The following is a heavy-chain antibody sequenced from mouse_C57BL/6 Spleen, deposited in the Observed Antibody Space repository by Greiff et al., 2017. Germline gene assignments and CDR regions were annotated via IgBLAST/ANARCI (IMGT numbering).Heavy chain of an antibody. Sequence: VQLQQSGPELVKPGASVKIPCKASGYTFTDYNMDWVKQSHGKSLEWIGDINPNNGGTIYNQKFKGKATLTVDKSSSTAYMELRSLTSEDTAVYYCASYSNYLAYWGQGTLVTVAA. J-gene: IGHJ3*01. CDR1: GYTFTDYN. CDR2: INPNNGGT. D-gene: IGHD2-5*01. CDR3: ASYSNYLAY. V-gene: IGHV1-18*01.